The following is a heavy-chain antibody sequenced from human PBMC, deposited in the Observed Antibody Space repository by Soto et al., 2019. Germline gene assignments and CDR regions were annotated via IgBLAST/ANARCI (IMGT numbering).Heavy chain of an antibody. V-gene: IGHV5-51*01. J-gene: IGHJ6*02. D-gene: IGHD3-3*01. CDR3: ARQASTIFGVVKDYYYYYGMDV. Sequence: GXSLKISCKGSGYSFTSYWIGWVRQMPVKVLEWMGIIYPGDSDTRYRPSFQGQVTISADKSISTAYLQWSSLKASDTAMYYCARQASTIFGVVKDYYYYYGMDVWGQGTTVTVSS. CDR1: GYSFTSYW. CDR2: IYPGDSDT.